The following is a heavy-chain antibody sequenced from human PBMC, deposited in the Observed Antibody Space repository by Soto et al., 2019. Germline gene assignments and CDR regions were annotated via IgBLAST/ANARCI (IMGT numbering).Heavy chain of an antibody. J-gene: IGHJ5*02. CDR1: GFTFSSYG. CDR3: AKTGDSGYDWGWFDP. D-gene: IGHD5-12*01. CDR2: ISYHGINT. V-gene: IGHV3-30*18. Sequence: QVQLVESGGGVVQPGGSLRLSCAASGFTFSSYGMHWVRQAPGKGLEWVAVISYHGINTHYADSVKGRFTISRDNYKNTLYLHMNSLRPKDTAVYYCAKTGDSGYDWGWFDPWGQGTLVTVSS.